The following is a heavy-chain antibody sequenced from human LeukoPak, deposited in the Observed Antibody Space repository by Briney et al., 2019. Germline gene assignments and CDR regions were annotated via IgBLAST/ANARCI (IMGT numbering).Heavy chain of an antibody. CDR2: INHSGST. CDR1: GGSISSSSYY. J-gene: IGHJ4*02. Sequence: SETLSLTCTVSGGSISSSSYYWGWIRQPPGKGLEWIGEINHSGSTNYNPSLKSRVTISVDTSKNQFSLKLSSVTAADTAVYYCARAPRGIAVAGRLDYWGQGTLVTVSS. V-gene: IGHV4-39*07. D-gene: IGHD6-19*01. CDR3: ARAPRGIAVAGRLDY.